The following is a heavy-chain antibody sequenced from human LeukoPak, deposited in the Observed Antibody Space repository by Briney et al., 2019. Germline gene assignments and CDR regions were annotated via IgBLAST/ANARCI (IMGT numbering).Heavy chain of an antibody. J-gene: IGHJ4*02. CDR3: ARAPTHDFWSGVDY. CDR2: INPNSGGT. CDR1: GYTFTGYY. D-gene: IGHD3-3*01. Sequence: GASVKVSCKASGYTFTGYYMHWVRQAPGQGLEWMRWINPNSGGTNYAQKFQGRVTMTRDTSTSTVYMELSSLRSEDTAVYYCARAPTHDFWSGVDYWGQGTLVTVSS. V-gene: IGHV1-2*02.